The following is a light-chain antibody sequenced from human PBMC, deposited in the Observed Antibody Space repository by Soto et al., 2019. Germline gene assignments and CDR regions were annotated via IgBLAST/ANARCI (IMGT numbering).Light chain of an antibody. CDR1: SSDVGSYNL. J-gene: IGLJ2*01. CDR2: EGS. CDR3: SSFTSTNTVL. V-gene: IGLV2-14*02. Sequence: QSALTQPASVSGSPGQSITISCTGTSSDVGSYNLVSWYQQHPGKAPKLMIYEGSKRPSGVSNRFSGSKSGNTASLTISGLQAEDEGHYYCSSFTSTNTVLFGGGTKLTVL.